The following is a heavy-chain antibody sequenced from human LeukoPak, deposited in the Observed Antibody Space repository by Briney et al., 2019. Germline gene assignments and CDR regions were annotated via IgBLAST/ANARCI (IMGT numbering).Heavy chain of an antibody. CDR2: IGTAGDT. CDR1: VFTFSDYD. CDR3: ARVAKERVGGVYYFDY. Sequence: GGSLRLSCAASVFTFSDYDMHLVRQATGKDLEWVSAIGTAGDTYYTGSVKGRFTISRENAKNSLYLQMNSLRAGDTSVYYCARVAKERVGGVYYFDYWGQGTLVTVSS. J-gene: IGHJ4*02. D-gene: IGHD1-1*01. V-gene: IGHV3-13*01.